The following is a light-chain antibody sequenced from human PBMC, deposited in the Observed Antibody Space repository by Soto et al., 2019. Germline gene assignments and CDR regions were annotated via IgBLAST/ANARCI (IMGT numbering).Light chain of an antibody. CDR2: GNS. J-gene: IGLJ1*01. Sequence: QSVLPQPPSVSGAPGQRVTISCTGSSSNIGAGYDVHWYPQLPGTAPKLLIYGNSNLPSRVPDRFSGSESDTSASLALTGLSAWDEADYYSHSYHSSLSGYVFGTGTKLTVL. V-gene: IGLV1-40*01. CDR1: SSNIGAGYD. CDR3: HSYHSSLSGYV.